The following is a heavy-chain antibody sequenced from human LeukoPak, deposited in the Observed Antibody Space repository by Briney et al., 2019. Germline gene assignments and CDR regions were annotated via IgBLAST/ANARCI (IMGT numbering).Heavy chain of an antibody. CDR2: IYYSGST. V-gene: IGHV4-39*07. CDR1: GGSISSSSYY. J-gene: IGHJ3*02. D-gene: IGHD1-20*01. CDR3: ARLLMGYNWKGNDAFDI. Sequence: KASETLSLTCTVSGGSISSSSYYWGWIRQPPGKGLEWIGSIYYSGSTYYNPSLKSRVTISVDTSKNQFSLKLSSVTAADTAVYYCARLLMGYNWKGNDAFDIWGQGTMVTVSS.